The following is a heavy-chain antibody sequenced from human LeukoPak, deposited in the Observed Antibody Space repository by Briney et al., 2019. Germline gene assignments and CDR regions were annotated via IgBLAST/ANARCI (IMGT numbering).Heavy chain of an antibody. D-gene: IGHD4-17*01. CDR1: EFTFSSYW. J-gene: IGHJ4*02. CDR2: IKQDGGQI. V-gene: IGHV3-7*01. Sequence: GGSLRLSCAASEFTFSSYWMSWDRQAPGKGLEWVANIKQDGGQIYYLDSVKGRFTVSRDNAKNSLYLQMNSLRAKDTAVYYCARLGARQMLEYWGQGTLVTVSS. CDR3: ARLGARQMLEY.